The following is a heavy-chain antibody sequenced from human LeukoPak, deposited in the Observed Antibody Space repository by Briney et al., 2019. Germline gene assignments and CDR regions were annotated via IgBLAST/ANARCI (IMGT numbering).Heavy chain of an antibody. CDR1: GFTFSSYS. CDR3: ARDVGIAAVAY. Sequence: GGSLRLSCAASGFTFSSYSMNWVRQAPGKGLEWVSSISSSSSYIYYADSVKSRFTISRDNAKNSLYLQMNSLRAEDTAVYYCARDVGIAAVAYWGQGTLVTVSS. CDR2: ISSSSSYI. V-gene: IGHV3-21*01. J-gene: IGHJ4*02. D-gene: IGHD6-13*01.